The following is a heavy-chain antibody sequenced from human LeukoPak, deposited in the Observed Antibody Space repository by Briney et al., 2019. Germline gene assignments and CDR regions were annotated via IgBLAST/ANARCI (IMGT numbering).Heavy chain of an antibody. CDR3: SKARIVGPPTPLRF. V-gene: IGHV3-30*02. CDR1: GFTFSYYG. J-gene: IGHJ4*02. D-gene: IGHD1-26*01. Sequence: GGSLRLSCAASGFTFSYYGMHWVRQAPGKGLEWVAFIRYDGNDKFYSDSVKGRFTISRDNSKNTLYLQMNSLRAEDTAVYYCSKARIVGPPTPLRFWGQGTLVTVSS. CDR2: IRYDGNDK.